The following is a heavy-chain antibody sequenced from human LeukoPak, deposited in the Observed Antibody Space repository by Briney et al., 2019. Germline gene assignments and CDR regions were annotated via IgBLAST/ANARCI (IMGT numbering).Heavy chain of an antibody. CDR3: ARHELPPPYYFDY. D-gene: IGHD1-7*01. CDR2: IYYSGST. V-gene: IGHV4-39*01. J-gene: IGHJ4*02. Sequence: SETLSLTCTVSGGSISSSSYYWGWIRQPPGKGLEWIGSIYYSGSTYYNPSLKSRVTISVDTSKNQFSLKLSSVTAADTAVNYCARHELPPPYYFDYWGQGTLVTVSS. CDR1: GGSISSSSYY.